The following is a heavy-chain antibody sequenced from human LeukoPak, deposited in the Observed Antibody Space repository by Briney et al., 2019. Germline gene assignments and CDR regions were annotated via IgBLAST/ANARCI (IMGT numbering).Heavy chain of an antibody. J-gene: IGHJ4*02. CDR2: ISGSGGST. D-gene: IGHD6-13*01. Sequence: GGSLRLSCAASGFTFSNYAMNWVRQAPGRGLGWVSAISGSGGSTYYADSVKGRFTISRDNSKNTLYLQMSSLRAEDTAVYYCARGTIAAAGYYYFDYWGQGTQVTVSS. CDR3: ARGTIAAAGYYYFDY. V-gene: IGHV3-23*01. CDR1: GFTFSNYA.